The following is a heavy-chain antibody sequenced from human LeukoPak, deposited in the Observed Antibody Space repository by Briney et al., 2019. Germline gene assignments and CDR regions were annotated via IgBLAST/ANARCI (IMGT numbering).Heavy chain of an antibody. CDR3: ARGLGIYYGSGSYNY. D-gene: IGHD3-10*01. CDR2: INHSGST. Sequence: SETLSLTCAVYGGSFRGYYWSWIRQPPGKGLECIGEINHSGSTNYNPSLKSRVTISVDTSKNQFSLKLSSVTAADTAVYYCARGLGIYYGSGSYNYWGQGTLVTVSS. J-gene: IGHJ4*02. V-gene: IGHV4-34*01. CDR1: GGSFRGYY.